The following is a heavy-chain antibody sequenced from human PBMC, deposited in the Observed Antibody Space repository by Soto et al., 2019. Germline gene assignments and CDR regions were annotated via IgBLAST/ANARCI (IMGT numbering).Heavy chain of an antibody. D-gene: IGHD3-22*01. CDR1: GFTFSSYG. Sequence: PGGSLRLSCAASGFTFSSYGMHWVRQAPGKGLERVAVISYDGSNKYYADSVKGRFTISRDNSKNTLYLQMNSLRAEDTAVYYCAKGRYYYDSSPIDYWGQGTLVTVSS. J-gene: IGHJ4*02. V-gene: IGHV3-30*18. CDR2: ISYDGSNK. CDR3: AKGRYYYDSSPIDY.